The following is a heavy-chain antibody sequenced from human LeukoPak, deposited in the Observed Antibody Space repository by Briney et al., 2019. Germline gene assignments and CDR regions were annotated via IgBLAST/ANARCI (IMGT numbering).Heavy chain of an antibody. V-gene: IGHV3-53*01. Sequence: PGGSLRLSCAASGFTVSSNYMSWVRQAPGKGLEWVSIIYSGGSTFYADSVKGRFTISRDNSRNTVYLQMHSLRAEDTAVYYCARELGDWGQGTLVTVSS. CDR2: IYSGGST. CDR3: ARELGD. J-gene: IGHJ4*02. CDR1: GFTVSSNY.